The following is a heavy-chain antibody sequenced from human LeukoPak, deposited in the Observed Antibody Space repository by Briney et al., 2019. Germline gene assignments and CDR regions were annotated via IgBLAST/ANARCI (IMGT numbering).Heavy chain of an antibody. V-gene: IGHV4-34*01. CDR3: ARGVTTARYITSACAY. CDR2: ISHSGSS. D-gene: IGHD4-17*01. Sequence: SETLSLACLLYGASFSGHSWSWIRQPPGKGLEWIGEISHSGSSNYNPSLKSRVTISLGASKNQFSLKLTSVTAADTAVYYCARGVTTARYITSACAYWAQGTLVTISS. CDR1: GASFSGHS. J-gene: IGHJ4*02.